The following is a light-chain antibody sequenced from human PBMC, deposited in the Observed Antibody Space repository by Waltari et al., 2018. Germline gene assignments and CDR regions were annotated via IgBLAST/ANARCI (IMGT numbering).Light chain of an antibody. Sequence: QAVLTQPSSLSASPGASASLTCTLRSGINVGTYRIYWYQQHPGKAPKLMIYEVSKRASGVPERFSGSKSGNTASLTVSGLQAEDEADYYCSSYTGSNVVFGGGTKLTVL. CDR2: EVS. V-gene: IGLV2-8*01. CDR1: SGINVGTYR. CDR3: SSYTGSNVV. J-gene: IGLJ2*01.